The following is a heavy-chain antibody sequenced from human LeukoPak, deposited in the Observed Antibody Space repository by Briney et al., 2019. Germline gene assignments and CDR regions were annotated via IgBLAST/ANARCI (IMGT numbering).Heavy chain of an antibody. D-gene: IGHD1-7*01. Sequence: GGSLRLSCAASGFTFSSYEMNWARQAPGKGLEWLSYINHNGVTIHYADSVKGRFTISRDNAKNSLYLQMDSLRAEDTAVYYCSRLSRTPGTSIPLFEDWGQGTLVTVSS. J-gene: IGHJ4*02. V-gene: IGHV3-48*03. CDR3: SRLSRTPGTSIPLFED. CDR1: GFTFSSYE. CDR2: INHNGVTI.